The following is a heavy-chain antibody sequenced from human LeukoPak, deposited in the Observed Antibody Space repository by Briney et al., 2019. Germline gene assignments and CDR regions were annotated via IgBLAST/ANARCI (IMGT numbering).Heavy chain of an antibody. V-gene: IGHV4-61*02. CDR1: GGSISSGSYY. J-gene: IGHJ3*02. Sequence: SQTLSLTCTVSGGSISSGSYYRSWIRQPAGKGLEWIGRIYTSGSTNYNPSLKSRVTISVDTSKNQFSLKLSSVTAADTAVYYCARDRQGFDAFDIWGQGTMVTVSS. CDR3: ARDRQGFDAFDI. CDR2: IYTSGST. D-gene: IGHD6-6*01.